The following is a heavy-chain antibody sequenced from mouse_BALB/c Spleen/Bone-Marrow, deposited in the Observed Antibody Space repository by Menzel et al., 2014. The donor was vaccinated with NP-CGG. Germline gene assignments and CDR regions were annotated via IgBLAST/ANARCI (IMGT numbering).Heavy chain of an antibody. V-gene: IGHV2-2*02. CDR1: GFSLTSYG. CDR2: IWSGGRT. Sequence: QVQLKDSGPGLVQPSQSLSITCTVSGFSLTSYGVHWVRQSPGKGLEWLGVIWSGGRTDYNAAFISRLSISKDNSKSQVFFKMNSLQANDTAIYYCARNYDYDFDYWGQGTTLTVSS. J-gene: IGHJ2*01. D-gene: IGHD2-4*01. CDR3: ARNYDYDFDY.